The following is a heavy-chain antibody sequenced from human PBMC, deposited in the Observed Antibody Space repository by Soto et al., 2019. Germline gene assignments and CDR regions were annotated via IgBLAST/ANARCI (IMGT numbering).Heavy chain of an antibody. J-gene: IGHJ5*02. Sequence: QVQLVQSGAEVKKPGSSVKVSCKASGGTFSSYAISWVRQAPGQGLEWMGGIIPIFGTANYAQKFQGRVTLTADECTSTAYMELSSLRSEDTAVYYCARGREFPGYNWDSGASWFDPWGQGTLVTVSS. CDR2: IIPIFGTA. D-gene: IGHD1-1*01. V-gene: IGHV1-69*12. CDR3: ARGREFPGYNWDSGASWFDP. CDR1: GGTFSSYA.